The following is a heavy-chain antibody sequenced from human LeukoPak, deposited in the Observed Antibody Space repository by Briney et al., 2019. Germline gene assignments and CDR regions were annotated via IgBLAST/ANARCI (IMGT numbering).Heavy chain of an antibody. CDR3: ARGFYHDSSGYYPYFDY. D-gene: IGHD3-22*01. Sequence: GRSLRLSCAVSGFTFSTYGMHWVRQAPGKGLEWVAIISYDGGNAYYADSVKGRFTISRDNAKNSLYLQMNSLRDEDTAVYYCARGFYHDSSGYYPYFDYWGQGTLVTVSS. CDR1: GFTFSTYG. V-gene: IGHV3-30*03. J-gene: IGHJ4*02. CDR2: ISYDGGNA.